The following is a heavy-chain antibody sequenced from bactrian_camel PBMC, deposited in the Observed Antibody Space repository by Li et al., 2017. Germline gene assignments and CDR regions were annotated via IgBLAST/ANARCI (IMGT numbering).Heavy chain of an antibody. CDR3: AAIPASWWDEYNY. J-gene: IGHJ4*01. V-gene: IGHV3S40*01. CDR1: GFPFFGPL. Sequence: VQLVESGGGLVQPGGSLRLSCATSGFPFFGPLLSRVRQAPGKALEWVSTSTGGGLGAFYADSVKGRFTVSRDNAKNTLYLQMNSLKTEDTAVYYCAAIPASWWDEYNYWGQGTQVTVS. CDR2: STGGGLGA. D-gene: IGHD6*01.